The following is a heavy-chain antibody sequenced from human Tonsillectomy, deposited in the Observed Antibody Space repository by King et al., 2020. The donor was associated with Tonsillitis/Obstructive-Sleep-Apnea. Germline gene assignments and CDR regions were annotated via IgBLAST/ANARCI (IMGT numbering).Heavy chain of an antibody. V-gene: IGHV3-74*01. CDR2: INSDGRST. J-gene: IGHJ4*02. CDR3: VRDSRNGAQVNFDY. CDR1: GFTFSSYW. Sequence: VQLVESGGGLVQPGGSLRLSCAASGFTFSSYWMHWVRQAPGTGLVWVSRINSDGRSTSYADSVKGRFTVSRDNAKNTLYLQMNSLRAEDTAVYYCVRDSRNGAQVNFDYWGQGSLVTVSS. D-gene: IGHD4-17*01.